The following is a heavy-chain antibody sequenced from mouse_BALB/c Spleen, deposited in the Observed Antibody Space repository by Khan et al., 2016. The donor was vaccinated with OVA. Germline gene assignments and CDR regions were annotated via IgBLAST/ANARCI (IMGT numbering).Heavy chain of an antibody. D-gene: IGHD1-3*01. CDR1: GYSFTSYY. Sequence: MQLEQSGPELMKPEASVKISCKASGYSFTSYYIHWVMQSHGKGLEWIGYINPFSGCTKYNQKFKGKATLTADKSSSTAYIQLSSLTSEDSTVYYCTRSGQRGEFTYWGQGTTLTVS. V-gene: IGHV1S135*01. CDR2: INPFSGCT. CDR3: TRSGQRGEFTY. J-gene: IGHJ3*01.